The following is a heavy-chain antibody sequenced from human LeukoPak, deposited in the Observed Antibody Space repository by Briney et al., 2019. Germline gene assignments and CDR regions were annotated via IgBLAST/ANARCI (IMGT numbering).Heavy chain of an antibody. V-gene: IGHV3-30*18. CDR2: ISYDGGRK. D-gene: IGHD1-14*01. CDR1: GFTFSSSG. CDR3: AKDRSTTWAFDY. J-gene: IGHJ4*02. Sequence: GGSLRLSCAASGFTFSSSGVHWVRQAPGKGLEWVSFISYDGGRKYYGDSVKGRFTISRDNSKNTLYLQMNRLTADDTAVYYCAKDRSTTWAFDYWGQGTLVTVSS.